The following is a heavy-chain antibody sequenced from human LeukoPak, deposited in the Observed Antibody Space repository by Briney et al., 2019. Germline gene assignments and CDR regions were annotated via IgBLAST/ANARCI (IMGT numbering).Heavy chain of an antibody. CDR2: IYYSGST. J-gene: IGHJ3*02. V-gene: IGHV4-59*12. CDR3: ARESIVVVPSGDAFDI. CDR1: GGSISTFY. D-gene: IGHD2-2*01. Sequence: SETLSLTCTVSGGSISTFYWTWIRQPPGKGLEWIGYIYYSGSTNYNPSLKSRVTISVDTSKNQFSLKLSSVTAADTAVYYCARESIVVVPSGDAFDIWGQGTMVTVSS.